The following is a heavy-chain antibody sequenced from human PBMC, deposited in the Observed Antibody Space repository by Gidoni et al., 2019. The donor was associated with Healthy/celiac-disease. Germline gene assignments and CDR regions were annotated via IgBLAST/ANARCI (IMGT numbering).Heavy chain of an antibody. Sequence: PGGSLRLSCAASGFTFSSYAMSWVRQAPGKGLEWVSAISGSGGSTYYADSVKGRFTISRDNSKNTLYLQMNSLRAEDTAVYYCASPSLHAGGPARPYYYYYGMDVWGQGTTVTVSS. CDR3: ASPSLHAGGPARPYYYYYGMDV. V-gene: IGHV3-23*01. D-gene: IGHD6-6*01. CDR2: ISGSGGST. J-gene: IGHJ6*02. CDR1: GFTFSSYA.